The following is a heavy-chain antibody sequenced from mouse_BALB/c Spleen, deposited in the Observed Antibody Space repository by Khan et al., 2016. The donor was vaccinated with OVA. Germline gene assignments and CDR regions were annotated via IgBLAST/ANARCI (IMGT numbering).Heavy chain of an antibody. CDR2: TNPTNGRT. CDR1: GYTFTSYW. Sequence: QVQLQQSGAELVKAGASVKMSCKASGYTFTSYWMHWVKQRLGQGLEWFAETNPTNGRTYYNEKFKSQATLTVDKAYSTPYMLLSGPTVDDAAVHYCARIKKIVATYMDYGGQGTTLTGSS. D-gene: IGHD1-1*01. V-gene: IGHV1S81*02. J-gene: IGHJ2*01. CDR3: ARIKKIVATYMDY.